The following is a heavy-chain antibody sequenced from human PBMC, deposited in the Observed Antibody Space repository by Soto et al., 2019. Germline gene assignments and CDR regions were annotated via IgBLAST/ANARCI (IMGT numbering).Heavy chain of an antibody. CDR3: ANGRGGSGSLTPRVDF. CDR1: GFTFNNYA. D-gene: IGHD3-10*01. J-gene: IGHJ4*02. V-gene: IGHV3-23*01. CDR2: ISGCGDTT. Sequence: EVQLLESGGGLVQPGGSLRLSCAASGFTFNNYAMTWVRQAPGKGLEWVSAISGCGDTTSYADSVKGRFTVSRDGSKNTLYLQMSSLRAEDTALYYCANGRGGSGSLTPRVDFWGQGTLVTVSS.